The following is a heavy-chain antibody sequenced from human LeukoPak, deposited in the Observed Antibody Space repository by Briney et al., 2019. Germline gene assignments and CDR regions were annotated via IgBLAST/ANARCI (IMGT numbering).Heavy chain of an antibody. V-gene: IGHV1-2*02. J-gene: IGHJ4*02. CDR3: ARDKNWGPDY. Sequence: ASVKVSCKASGHTFTGYYMHWLRQAPGQGLEWMGWINPNSGGTEYAQKFQGRVTMTRDTSISTVYMELSRLTSDDTAVYYCARDKNWGPDYWGQGTLVIVSS. D-gene: IGHD7-27*01. CDR2: INPNSGGT. CDR1: GHTFTGYY.